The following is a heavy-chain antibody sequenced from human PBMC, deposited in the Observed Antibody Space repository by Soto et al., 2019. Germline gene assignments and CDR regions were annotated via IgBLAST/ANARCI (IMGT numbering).Heavy chain of an antibody. CDR1: GASVNTGDYY. J-gene: IGHJ1*01. CDR3: VGTGTTDDF. Sequence: VQLQGSGPGLLKPPQTLSLTCTVSGASVNTGDYYWSYIRQPPGKGLEWLGYIFYSGDTYYNPSLKSRATISLNTSRNQFSLTLTSVTDADTALYYCVGTGTTDDFWGQGTLVTVSS. V-gene: IGHV4-30-4*01. CDR2: IFYSGDT. D-gene: IGHD1-7*01.